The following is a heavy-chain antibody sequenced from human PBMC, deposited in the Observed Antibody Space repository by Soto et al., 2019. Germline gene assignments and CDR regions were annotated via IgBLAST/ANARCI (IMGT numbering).Heavy chain of an antibody. D-gene: IGHD6-19*01. CDR2: ISGSGGST. Sequence: GGSLRLSCAASGFTFSSYAMSWVRQAPGKGLEWVSAISGSGGSTYYADSVKGRFTISRDNSKNTLYLQMNSLRAEDTAVYYCAKLALEYSSGWYAVLSNYYFDYWGQGTLVTVSS. J-gene: IGHJ4*02. V-gene: IGHV3-23*01. CDR3: AKLALEYSSGWYAVLSNYYFDY. CDR1: GFTFSSYA.